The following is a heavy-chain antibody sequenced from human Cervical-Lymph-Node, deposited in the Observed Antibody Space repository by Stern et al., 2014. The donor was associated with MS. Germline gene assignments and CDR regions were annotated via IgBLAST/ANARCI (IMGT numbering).Heavy chain of an antibody. Sequence: QITLKESGPALVKPTQTLTLTCTFSGFSLSTSGLGVGWIRQPPGEALEWLAYIYWDAQKRYSPSLKSRLTITKDTSKNQVVLKQTNVDPVDTATYYCAHRTAGPFDYWGQGTLVTVSS. V-gene: IGHV2-5*02. CDR3: AHRTAGPFDY. CDR2: IYWDAQK. J-gene: IGHJ4*02. CDR1: GFSLSTSGLG.